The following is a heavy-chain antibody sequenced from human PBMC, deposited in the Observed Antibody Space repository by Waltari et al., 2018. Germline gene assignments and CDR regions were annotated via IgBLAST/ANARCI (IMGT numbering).Heavy chain of an antibody. CDR2: IIPIFGTA. J-gene: IGHJ4*02. D-gene: IGHD6-19*01. V-gene: IGHV1-69*05. CDR1: GGTFSSYP. CDR3: ARDEGQWLVRGIFDY. Sequence: QLQLVQSGAEVKKPGSSVKVSCKASGGTFSSYPISWVRQAPGQGLEWMGGIIPIFGTANYAQKFQGRVTITTDESTSTAYMELSSLRSEDTAVYYCARDEGQWLVRGIFDYWGQGTLVTVSS.